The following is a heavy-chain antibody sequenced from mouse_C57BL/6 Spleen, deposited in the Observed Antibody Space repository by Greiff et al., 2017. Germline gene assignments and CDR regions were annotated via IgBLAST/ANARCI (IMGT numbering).Heavy chain of an antibody. J-gene: IGHJ3*01. CDR1: GYTFTSYW. CDR2: IYPGNSDT. D-gene: IGHD2-4*01. Sequence: VQLQQSGTVLARPGASVKMSCKTSGYTFTSYWMHWVKQRPGQGLEWIGAIYPGNSDTSYNQKFKGKAKLTAVTSASTAYMELSSLTNEDSAVYYCTMPYDYDGAWFAYWGQGTLVTVSA. V-gene: IGHV1-5*01. CDR3: TMPYDYDGAWFAY.